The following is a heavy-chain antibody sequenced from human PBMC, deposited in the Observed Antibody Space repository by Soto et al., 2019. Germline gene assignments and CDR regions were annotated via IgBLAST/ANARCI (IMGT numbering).Heavy chain of an antibody. D-gene: IGHD3-16*01. Sequence: SETLSLTCAVSGGSISSSNWWSWVRQPPGKGLEWIGEIYHSGSTNYNPSLKSRVTISVDKSKNQFSLKLSSVTAADTAVYYCARVRTSSSGDEPRGGVSDYYYGMDVWGQGTTVTVSS. CDR1: GGSISSSNW. CDR3: ARVRTSSSGDEPRGGVSDYYYGMDV. V-gene: IGHV4-4*02. J-gene: IGHJ6*02. CDR2: IYHSGST.